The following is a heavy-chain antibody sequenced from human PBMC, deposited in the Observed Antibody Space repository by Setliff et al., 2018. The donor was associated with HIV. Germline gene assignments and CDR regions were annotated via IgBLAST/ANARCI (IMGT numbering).Heavy chain of an antibody. CDR3: ARFARDPTD. CDR1: CASIPSSY. CDR2: IYYSGDS. V-gene: IGHV4-59*08. Sequence: LSLTCTVSCASIPSSYWTWIRQSPGRGLEYLGYIYYSGDSNYSPSLKSRLSMSLDASTSQFSLRLNSLTAADTAMYYCARFARDPTDWGRGILVTVSS. J-gene: IGHJ4*02.